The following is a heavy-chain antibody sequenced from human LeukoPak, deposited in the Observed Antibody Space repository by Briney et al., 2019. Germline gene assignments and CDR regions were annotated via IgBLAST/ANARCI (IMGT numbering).Heavy chain of an antibody. CDR2: INHSGST. J-gene: IGHJ4*02. CDR1: GGSFSGYY. CDR3: ARLDSSGWYGGDY. Sequence: SEALSLTCAVYGGSFSGYYWSWIRQPPGKGLEWIGEINHSGSTNYNPFLKSRVTISVDTSKNQFSLKLSSVTAADTAVYYCARLDSSGWYGGDYWGQGTLVTVSS. V-gene: IGHV4-34*01. D-gene: IGHD6-19*01.